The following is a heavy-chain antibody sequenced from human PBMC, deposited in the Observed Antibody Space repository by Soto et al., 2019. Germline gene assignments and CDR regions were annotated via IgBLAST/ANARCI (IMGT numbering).Heavy chain of an antibody. Sequence: SETLSLTCAVYGGSFSGYYWSWIRQPPGKGLEWIGEINHSGSTNYNPSLKGRVTISVDTSKNQFSLKLSSVTAADTAVYYCARGYCTNGVCSRGNWFDPWGQGTLVTVS. CDR1: GGSFSGYY. D-gene: IGHD2-8*01. J-gene: IGHJ5*02. V-gene: IGHV4-34*01. CDR3: ARGYCTNGVCSRGNWFDP. CDR2: INHSGST.